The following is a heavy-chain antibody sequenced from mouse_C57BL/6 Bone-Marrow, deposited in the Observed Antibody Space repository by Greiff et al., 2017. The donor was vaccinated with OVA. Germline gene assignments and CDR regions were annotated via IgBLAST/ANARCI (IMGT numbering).Heavy chain of an antibody. CDR3: ALITTVVPFDY. CDR1: GYAFSSYW. Sequence: VQLQQSGASVKISCKASGYAFSSYWMNWVKQRPGKGLEWIGQIYPGDGDTNYNGKFKGKATLTADKSSSTAYMQLSSLTSEDSAVYFCALITTVVPFDYWGQGTTLTVSS. D-gene: IGHD1-1*01. V-gene: IGHV1-80*01. J-gene: IGHJ2*01. CDR2: IYPGDGDT.